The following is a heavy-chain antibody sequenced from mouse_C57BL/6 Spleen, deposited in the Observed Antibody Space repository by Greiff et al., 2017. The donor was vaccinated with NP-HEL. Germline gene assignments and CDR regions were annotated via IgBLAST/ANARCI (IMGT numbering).Heavy chain of an antibody. CDR2: IDPSDSYT. J-gene: IGHJ4*01. D-gene: IGHD1-1*01. V-gene: IGHV1-69*01. Sequence: VQLQQSGAELVMPGASVKLSCKASGYTFTSYWMHWVKQRPGQGLEWIGEIDPSDSYTNYNQKFKGKSTLTVDKSSSTAYMQLSSLTSEDSAVYYCARCITTVVGAMDYWGQGTSVTVSS. CDR3: ARCITTVVGAMDY. CDR1: GYTFTSYW.